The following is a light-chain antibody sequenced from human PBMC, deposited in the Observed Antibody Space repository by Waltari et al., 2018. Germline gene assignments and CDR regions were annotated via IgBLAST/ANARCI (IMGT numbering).Light chain of an antibody. CDR3: CSYAGSYTWV. CDR1: SRDFCGSNY. V-gene: IGLV2-11*01. CDR2: DVR. Sequence: QSALTQPRSVSGSPGQSVTLSCPRTSRDFCGSNYVSWYQQHPGKAPKLMIYDVRKRPSGVPDRFSGSKSGNTASLTISGLQAEDEADYYCCSYAGSYTWVFGGGTKLTVL. J-gene: IGLJ3*02.